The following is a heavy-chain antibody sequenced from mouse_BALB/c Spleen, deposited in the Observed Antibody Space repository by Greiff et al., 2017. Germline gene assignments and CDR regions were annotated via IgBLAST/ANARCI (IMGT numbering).Heavy chain of an antibody. CDR2: INSNGGST. J-gene: IGHJ3*01. CDR3: ARVTGMITTGFAY. Sequence: EVKLVESGGGLVQPGGSLKLSCAASGFTFSSYGMSWVRQTPDKRLELVATINSNGGSTYYPDSVKGRFTISRDNAKNTLYLQMSSLKSEDTAMYYCARVTGMITTGFAYWGQGTLVTVSA. CDR1: GFTFSSYG. D-gene: IGHD2-4*01. V-gene: IGHV5-6-3*01.